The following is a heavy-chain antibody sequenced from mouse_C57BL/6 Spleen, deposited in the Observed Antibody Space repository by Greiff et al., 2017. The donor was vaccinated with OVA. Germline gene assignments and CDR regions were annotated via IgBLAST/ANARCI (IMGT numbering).Heavy chain of an antibody. CDR2: IHPNSGST. V-gene: IGHV1-64*01. D-gene: IGHD2-4*01. Sequence: QVHVKQPGAELVKPGASVKLSCKASGYTFTSYWMHWVKQRPGQGLEWIGMIHPNSGSTNYNEKFKSKATLTVDKSSSTAYMQLSSLTSEDSAVYYCASTYDYDAWFAYWGQGTLVTVSA. J-gene: IGHJ3*01. CDR1: GYTFTSYW. CDR3: ASTYDYDAWFAY.